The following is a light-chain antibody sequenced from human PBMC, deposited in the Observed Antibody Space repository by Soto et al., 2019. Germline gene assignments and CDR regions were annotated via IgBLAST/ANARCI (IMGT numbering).Light chain of an antibody. CDR2: DIS. J-gene: IGKJ5*01. CDR1: QSVGNK. V-gene: IGKV3-15*01. Sequence: EIVVTQSPATLSVSPGERATLSCRASQSVGNKVAWYQHKPGQTPRLIIYDISTRAAGVPARFSGSGYGTDFTLTISSLQSEDFAVYYCQQYNIWRSITFGKGTRLEIK. CDR3: QQYNIWRSIT.